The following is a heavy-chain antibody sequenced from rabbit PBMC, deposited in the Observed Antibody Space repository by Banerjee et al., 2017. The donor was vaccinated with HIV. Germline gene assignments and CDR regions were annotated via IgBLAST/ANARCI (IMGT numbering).Heavy chain of an antibody. J-gene: IGHJ4*01. CDR3: ARSTSGYDIGDL. CDR2: ISAGSSGST. Sequence: QEQLEESGGDLVKPEGSLTLTCTASGFSFSSSYWLYWVRQAPGKGLEWIACISAGSSGSTYYATWAKGRFTISKTSSTTVTLQMTSLTAADTATYFCARSTSGYDIGDLWGPGTLVTVS. V-gene: IGHV1S45*01. CDR1: GFSFSSSYW. D-gene: IGHD1-1*01.